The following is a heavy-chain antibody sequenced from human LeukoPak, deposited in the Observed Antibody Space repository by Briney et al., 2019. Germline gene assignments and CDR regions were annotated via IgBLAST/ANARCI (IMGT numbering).Heavy chain of an antibody. D-gene: IGHD6-19*01. Sequence: GGSLRLSCAASGFTFSRYWMHWVRQAPGKGLVWVSRINSDGRSTSNADSVKGRFTISRDNAKNTLSLQRNSLRVEDTAVYYCARAQWLADDAFDIWGQGTMVTVSS. CDR3: ARAQWLADDAFDI. CDR1: GFTFSRYW. J-gene: IGHJ3*02. CDR2: INSDGRST. V-gene: IGHV3-74*01.